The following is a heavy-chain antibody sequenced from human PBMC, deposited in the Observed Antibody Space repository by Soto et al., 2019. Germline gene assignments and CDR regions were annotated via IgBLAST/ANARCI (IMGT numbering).Heavy chain of an antibody. D-gene: IGHD4-17*01. CDR3: AKVDYGDSFDY. V-gene: IGHV3-23*01. J-gene: IGHJ4*02. CDR2: IGGSGTNT. CDR1: GLTFSSYA. Sequence: DVQLLDSGGGLVQPGGSLRLSCVASGLTFSSYAMSWVRQVPGKGLEWVSLIGGSGTNTYYADSVKGRFTISRDNSKNTLYLQMNSLRAEDTAVYYCAKVDYGDSFDYWGQGTPVTVSS.